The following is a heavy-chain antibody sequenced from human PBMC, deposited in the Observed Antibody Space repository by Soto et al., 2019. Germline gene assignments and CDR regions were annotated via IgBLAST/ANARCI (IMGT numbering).Heavy chain of an antibody. CDR2: ISGSGGST. CDR3: AKDRSLSYYDSSGYWVY. CDR1: GFTFSSHA. J-gene: IGHJ4*02. V-gene: IGHV3-23*01. D-gene: IGHD3-22*01. Sequence: GGSLRLSCAASGFTFSSHALSWVREAPGKGLECVSAISGSGGSTYYANSVKGRFTISRDNSKNTLYLQMNSLRAEDTAVYYCAKDRSLSYYDSSGYWVYWGQGTLVNVSS.